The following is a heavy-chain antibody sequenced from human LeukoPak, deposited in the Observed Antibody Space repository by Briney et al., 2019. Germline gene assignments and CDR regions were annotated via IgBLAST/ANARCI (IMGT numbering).Heavy chain of an antibody. CDR2: IYTSGNT. V-gene: IGHV4-4*07. CDR3: ARRVSEVEPTLRSGENWFDP. D-gene: IGHD1-26*01. CDR1: GDSIGSYY. J-gene: IGHJ5*02. Sequence: SETLSLTCTVSGDSIGSYYWNWIRLPAGKGLEWIGRIYTSGNTIYNPSLQSRVTMSVDTSKNQFSLKLSSVTAADTAVYYCARRVSEVEPTLRSGENWFDPWGQGTLVTVSS.